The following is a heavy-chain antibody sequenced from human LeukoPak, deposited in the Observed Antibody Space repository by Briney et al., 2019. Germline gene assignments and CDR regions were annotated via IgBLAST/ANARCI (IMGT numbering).Heavy chain of an antibody. V-gene: IGHV3-33*01. CDR2: IWYGGSNK. J-gene: IGHJ4*02. CDR3: ARDQTPSSGWFDY. CDR1: GFTFSSYG. Sequence: GGSPRLSCAASGFTFSSYGMHWVRQAPGKGLEWVAVIWYGGSNKYYADSVKGRFTISRDNSKNTLYLQMNSLRAEDTAVYYCARDQTPSSGWFDYWGQGTLVTVSS. D-gene: IGHD6-19*01.